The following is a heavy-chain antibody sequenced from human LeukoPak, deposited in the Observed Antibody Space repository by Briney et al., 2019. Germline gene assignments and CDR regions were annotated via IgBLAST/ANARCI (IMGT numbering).Heavy chain of an antibody. CDR1: GFTFSDYY. CDR3: ARDGKTGYCSTTSCYTNHYFDY. CDR2: ISSSGSTI. Sequence: GGSLRLSCAASGFTFSDYYMNWIRQAPGKGLEGVSYISSSGSTIYYADSVKGRFTISRDNAKNSLYLQMNSLRAEDTAVYYCARDGKTGYCSTTSCYTNHYFDYWGQGTLATVSS. V-gene: IGHV3-11*04. J-gene: IGHJ4*02. D-gene: IGHD2-2*02.